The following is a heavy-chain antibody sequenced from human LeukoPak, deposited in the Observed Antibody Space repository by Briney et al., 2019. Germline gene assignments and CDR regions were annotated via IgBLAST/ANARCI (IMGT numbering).Heavy chain of an antibody. J-gene: IGHJ4*02. CDR3: ARMPCSGGSCYPDY. D-gene: IGHD2-15*01. CDR1: GGTFSSYT. V-gene: IGHV1-69*02. Sequence: SVKLSCKASGGTFSSYTISWVRQAPGQGLEWMGRIIPILGIANYAQKFQGRVTITADKSTSTAYMELSSLRSEDTAVYYCARMPCSGGSCYPDYWGQGTLVTVSS. CDR2: IIPILGIA.